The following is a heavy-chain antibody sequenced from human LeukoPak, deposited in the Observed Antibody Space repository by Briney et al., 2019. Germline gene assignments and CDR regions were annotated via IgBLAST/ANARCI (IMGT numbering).Heavy chain of an antibody. V-gene: IGHV3-66*04. D-gene: IGHD2-2*01. CDR1: GFTVSSNS. CDR3: ARHFCSSTSCSN. J-gene: IGHJ4*02. CDR2: IYSGGNT. Sequence: GGSLRLSCTVSGFTVSSNSWSWVRQAPGKGLEWVSFIYSGGNTHYSDSVKGRFTISRDNSKNTLYLQMNSLRAKDTAVYYCARHFCSSTSCSNWGQGTLVTVSS.